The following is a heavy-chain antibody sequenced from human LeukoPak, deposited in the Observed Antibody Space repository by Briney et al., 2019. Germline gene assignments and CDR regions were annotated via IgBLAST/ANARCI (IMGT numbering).Heavy chain of an antibody. CDR2: IRRDGSEK. V-gene: IGHV3-7*01. J-gene: IGHJ4*02. Sequence: GGSLRLSCAASGFTFSTYWMSWVRQAPGKGLEWVADIRRDGSEKFYVDSVKGRFSISRDNAKNSLYLQLNSLRAEDTAEYYCARGSTSWDYWGQGTLVTVSS. CDR3: ARGSTSWDY. CDR1: GFTFSTYW. D-gene: IGHD2-2*01.